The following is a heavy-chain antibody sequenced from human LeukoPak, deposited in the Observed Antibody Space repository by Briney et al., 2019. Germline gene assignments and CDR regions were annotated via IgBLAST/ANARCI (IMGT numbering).Heavy chain of an antibody. J-gene: IGHJ4*02. CDR3: AKDHMTYGSGSYSDY. D-gene: IGHD3-10*01. Sequence: GWSLRLSCAASGFTFISYAMSWVRQAPGKGLEWVSAISGSGGSTYYADSVKGRFTISRDNSKNTLYLQMNSLRAEDTAVYYCAKDHMTYGSGSYSDYWGQGTLVTVSS. CDR2: ISGSGGST. V-gene: IGHV3-23*01. CDR1: GFTFISYA.